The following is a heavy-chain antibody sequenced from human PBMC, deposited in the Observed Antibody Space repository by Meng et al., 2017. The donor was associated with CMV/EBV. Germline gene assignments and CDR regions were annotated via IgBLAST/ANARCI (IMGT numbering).Heavy chain of an antibody. D-gene: IGHD3-3*01. Sequence: GGSLRLSCAASGFTFSSYSMNWVRQAPGKGLEWVSSISSSSSYIYYADSVKGRFTISRDNAKTSLYLQMNSLRAEDTAVYYCARDSAYYDFWSGNPLLDYWGQGTLVTVSS. V-gene: IGHV3-21*01. CDR1: GFTFSSYS. CDR3: ARDSAYYDFWSGNPLLDY. J-gene: IGHJ4*02. CDR2: ISSSSSYI.